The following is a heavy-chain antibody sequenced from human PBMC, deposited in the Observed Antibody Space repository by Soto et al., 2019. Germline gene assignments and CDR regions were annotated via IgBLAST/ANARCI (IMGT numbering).Heavy chain of an antibody. Sequence: GGSLRLSCSASGFTFSSYALHWGRQAPGPGLASVSVLTRNGGTTYYGDSVKGRFTISRDNYKGMLYLQMRSLRAEDTAIYCCVKDRQSTGYYSPLDRWGRGTLVTVSS. CDR2: LTRNGGTT. D-gene: IGHD3-22*01. CDR3: VKDRQSTGYYSPLDR. V-gene: IGHV3-64D*06. J-gene: IGHJ5*02. CDR1: GFTFSSYA.